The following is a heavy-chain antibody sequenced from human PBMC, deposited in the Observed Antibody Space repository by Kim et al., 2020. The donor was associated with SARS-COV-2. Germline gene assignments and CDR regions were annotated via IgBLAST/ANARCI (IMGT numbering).Heavy chain of an antibody. V-gene: IGHV3-11*01. Sequence: GGSLRLSCAVSGFTFSNFYMSWLRQAPGKGLEWISYISSGGNTIYYADSVKGRFTISRDNANNSLYLQMNSLRVDDTAFYYCVRVAAAGPYFDDWGQGTL. CDR3: VRVAAAGPYFDD. J-gene: IGHJ4*02. CDR2: ISSGGNTI. CDR1: GFTFSNFY. D-gene: IGHD6-25*01.